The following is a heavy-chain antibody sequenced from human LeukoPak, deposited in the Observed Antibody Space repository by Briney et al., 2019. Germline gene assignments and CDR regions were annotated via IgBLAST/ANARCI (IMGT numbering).Heavy chain of an antibody. CDR2: IDTSGSYI. D-gene: IGHD3-10*01. CDR1: GFTFTSYG. J-gene: IGHJ3*02. Sequence: GGSLRLSCTASGFTFTSYGMNWVRQAPGKGLEWVSFIDTSGSYIYYGDSLKGRVTISGDNAKNSLYLQMNGLRAEDTAVYYCARGRSITLLRGVAMSDGFDIWGQGATVTVSS. CDR3: ARGRSITLLRGVAMSDGFDI. V-gene: IGHV3-21*01.